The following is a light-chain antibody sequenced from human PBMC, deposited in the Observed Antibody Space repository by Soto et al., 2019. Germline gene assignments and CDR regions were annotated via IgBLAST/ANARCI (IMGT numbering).Light chain of an antibody. J-gene: IGKJ5*01. V-gene: IGKV1-5*03. CDR2: RAS. CDR1: ENIETF. CDR3: QQYKSPPIT. Sequence: DIQMTQSPSTLSASVGDRVTITCRASENIETFLAWYQQKPGKAPKPLIQRASSLQNGVPLRFSGSGSGTEFTLTISCLQPDDFATYYCQQYKSPPITFAQGTRLEIK.